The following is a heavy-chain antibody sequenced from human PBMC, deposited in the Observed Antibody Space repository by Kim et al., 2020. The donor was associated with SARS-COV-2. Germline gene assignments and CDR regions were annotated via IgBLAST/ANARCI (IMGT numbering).Heavy chain of an antibody. V-gene: IGHV3-72*01. J-gene: IGHJ1*01. CDR3: AKDFWGLGQY. CDR2: IGRKGENYRT. CDR1: GFTFSDYY. D-gene: IGHD7-27*01. Sequence: GGSLRLSCAASGFTFSDYYMDWVRQAPGKGLEWVGRIGRKGENYRTDYAASVEGRFSFSRDDSQSSLFLQMNSLKTDDTAVYYCAKDFWGLGQYWGQGTLVTVSS.